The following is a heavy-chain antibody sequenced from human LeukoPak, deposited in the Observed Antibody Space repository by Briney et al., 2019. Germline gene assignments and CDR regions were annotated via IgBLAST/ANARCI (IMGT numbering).Heavy chain of an antibody. Sequence: ASVKVSCKASGYTFTRYYMHWVRQAPGQGLQWMGIINPSGGSTSYAQKFQGRVTMTRDTSTSTVYMELSSLRSEDTGVYYCARDWVKAVAGTGHIDYWGQGTLVTVSS. J-gene: IGHJ4*02. CDR3: ARDWVKAVAGTGHIDY. V-gene: IGHV1-46*01. CDR2: INPSGGST. D-gene: IGHD6-19*01. CDR1: GYTFTRYY.